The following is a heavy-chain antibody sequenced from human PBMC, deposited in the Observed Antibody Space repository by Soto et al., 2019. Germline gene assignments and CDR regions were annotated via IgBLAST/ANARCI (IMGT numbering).Heavy chain of an antibody. Sequence: PSETLSLTCAVYGGSFSGYYWSWIRQPPGKGLEWIGEINHSGSTNYNPSLKSRVTISVDTSKNQFSLKLSSVTAADTAVYYCARGKKGYSSSWYNPRSYYMDVWGKGTTVTVSS. V-gene: IGHV4-34*01. CDR3: ARGKKGYSSSWYNPRSYYMDV. CDR1: GGSFSGYY. CDR2: INHSGST. J-gene: IGHJ6*03. D-gene: IGHD6-13*01.